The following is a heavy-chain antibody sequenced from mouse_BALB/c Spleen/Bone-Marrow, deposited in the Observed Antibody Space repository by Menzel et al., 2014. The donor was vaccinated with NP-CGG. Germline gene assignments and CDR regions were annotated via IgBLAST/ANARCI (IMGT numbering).Heavy chain of an antibody. CDR1: GFTFSDYY. J-gene: IGHJ3*01. D-gene: IGHD2-14*01. CDR2: ISNGGNNT. V-gene: IGHV5-12*02. Sequence: EVKLVESGGGLVQPGGSLKISCATSGFTFSDYYMYWVRQTPEKRLEWVASISNGGNNTYYPDTLKGRFTISRDNAKNTLYLQMSRLKSVDTAIYYCSRHDYRYDAWFAYWGQGTLVTVSA. CDR3: SRHDYRYDAWFAY.